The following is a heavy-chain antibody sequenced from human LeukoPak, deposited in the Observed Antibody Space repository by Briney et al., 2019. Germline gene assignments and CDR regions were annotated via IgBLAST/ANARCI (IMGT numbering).Heavy chain of an antibody. CDR3: ARALAVDY. D-gene: IGHD6-13*01. CDR1: GFTFRSYG. J-gene: IGHJ4*02. V-gene: IGHV3-30*03. Sequence: GRSLRLSCAASGFTFRSYGMHWVRQAPGKGLEWVAVISYDGSNKYYADSVKGRFTISRDNSKNTLYLQMNSLRAEDTAVYYCARALAVDYWGQGTLVTVSS. CDR2: ISYDGSNK.